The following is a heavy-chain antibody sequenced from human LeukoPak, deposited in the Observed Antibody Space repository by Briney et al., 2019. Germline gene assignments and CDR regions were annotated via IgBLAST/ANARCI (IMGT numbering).Heavy chain of an antibody. V-gene: IGHV3-48*03. CDR1: GLTFSSYE. CDR2: ISSSGSTI. CDR3: ARDHADYGSGSYADY. D-gene: IGHD3-10*01. J-gene: IGHJ4*02. Sequence: GGSLRLSCAASGLTFSSYEMNWVRQAPGKGLEWVSYISSSGSTIYYADSVKGRFAISRDNAKNSLYLQMNSLRAEDTAVYYCARDHADYGSGSYADYWGQGTLVTVSS.